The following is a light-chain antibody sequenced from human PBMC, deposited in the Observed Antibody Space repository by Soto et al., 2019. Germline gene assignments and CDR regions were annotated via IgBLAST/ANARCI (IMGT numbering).Light chain of an antibody. CDR1: QGISSY. J-gene: IGKJ4*01. V-gene: IGKV1-9*01. CDR3: QQLNSYPF. Sequence: IQLTQSPSSLSASVGDRVTITCRASQGISSYLAGYQQKPGKAPKLLIYAASTLQSGDPSRFSGSGSGTDFTLTISSLQPEDFATYYCQQLNSYPFFGGGTKVEIK. CDR2: AAS.